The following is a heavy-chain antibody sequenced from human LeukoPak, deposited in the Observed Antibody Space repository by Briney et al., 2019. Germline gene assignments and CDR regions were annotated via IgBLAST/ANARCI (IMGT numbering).Heavy chain of an antibody. J-gene: IGHJ4*02. D-gene: IGHD3-22*01. Sequence: GGSLRLSCAASGFTFSSYCMNWVRQAPGKGLEWVSSISSSSSYIYYADSVKGRFTISRDNAKNSLYLQMNSLRAEDTAVYYCARGLYYDSSGYEPLDYWGQGTLVTVSS. CDR3: ARGLYYDSSGYEPLDY. CDR1: GFTFSSYC. CDR2: ISSSSSYI. V-gene: IGHV3-21*01.